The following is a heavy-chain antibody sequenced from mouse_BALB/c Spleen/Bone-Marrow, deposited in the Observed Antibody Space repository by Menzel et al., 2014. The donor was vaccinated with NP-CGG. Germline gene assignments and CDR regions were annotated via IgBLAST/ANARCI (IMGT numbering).Heavy chain of an antibody. J-gene: IGHJ3*01. CDR2: INPSNGGT. D-gene: IGHD2-13*01. CDR3: TREGDSPFAY. Sequence: QVQLQQPGAELVKPGASVKLSCKASGYTFTSYYMYWVKQRPGQGLEWIGEINPSNGGTNFNEKFKSKATLTEDKSSSTAYMQLSSLTSEDSAVYYCTREGDSPFAYWGQGTLVTVSA. CDR1: GYTFTSYY. V-gene: IGHV1S81*02.